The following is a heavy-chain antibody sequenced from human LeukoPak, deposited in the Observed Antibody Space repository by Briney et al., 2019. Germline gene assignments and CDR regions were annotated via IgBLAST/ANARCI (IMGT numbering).Heavy chain of an antibody. CDR3: ANGYSYGDY. V-gene: IGHV3-23*01. CDR1: GFTFSRYA. D-gene: IGHD5-18*01. J-gene: IGHJ4*02. Sequence: GGSLTLSCAASGFTFSRYAMSWVRQAPGKGLEWVSGINGSGGSAYFADSVKGRFTISRDNSNNTLYLQMNSLRAEDTAVYYCANGYSYGDYWGQGTLVTVSS. CDR2: INGSGGSA.